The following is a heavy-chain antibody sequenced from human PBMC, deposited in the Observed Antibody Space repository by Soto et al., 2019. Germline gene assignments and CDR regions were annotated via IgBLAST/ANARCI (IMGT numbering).Heavy chain of an antibody. CDR2: MNPNSGNT. CDR3: ASSRGYDFWSGTLDY. J-gene: IGHJ4*02. V-gene: IGHV1-8*01. CDR1: GYTFTSYD. Sequence: ASVKVSFKASGYTFTSYDINWVRQATGQGLEWMGWMNPNSGNTGYAQKFQGRVTMTRNTSISTAYMELSSLRSEDTAVYYCASSRGYDFWSGTLDYWGQGTLVTVSS. D-gene: IGHD3-3*01.